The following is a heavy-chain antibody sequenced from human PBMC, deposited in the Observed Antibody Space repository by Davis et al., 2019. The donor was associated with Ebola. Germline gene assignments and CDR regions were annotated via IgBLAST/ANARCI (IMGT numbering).Heavy chain of an antibody. J-gene: IGHJ6*02. Sequence: MPGGSLRLSCTVSGDSISSYYWSWIRQPPGKGLEWIGYIYYSGSTNYNPSLKSRVTISVDTSKNQFSLKLSSVTAADTAVYYCARGPSIRGMDVWGQGTTVTVSS. D-gene: IGHD3-16*01. CDR1: GDSISSYY. CDR2: IYYSGST. V-gene: IGHV4-59*12. CDR3: ARGPSIRGMDV.